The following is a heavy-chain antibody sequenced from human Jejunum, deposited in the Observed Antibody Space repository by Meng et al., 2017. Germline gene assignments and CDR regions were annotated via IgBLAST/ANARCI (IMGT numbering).Heavy chain of an antibody. Sequence: SLKISCAASGFTFSFYWMTWVRQAPGKGLEWVSGISWHSAGIGYGDSVRGRFTISRDNAKNSLYLQMNSLRPEDTALYYCAKDIVGAPAFHGFDIWGQGTLVTVSS. CDR2: ISWHSAGI. J-gene: IGHJ3*02. D-gene: IGHD1-26*01. CDR3: AKDIVGAPAFHGFDI. CDR1: GFTFSFYW. V-gene: IGHV3-9*01.